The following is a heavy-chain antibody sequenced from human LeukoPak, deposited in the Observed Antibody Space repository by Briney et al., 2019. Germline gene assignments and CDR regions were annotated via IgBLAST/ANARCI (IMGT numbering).Heavy chain of an antibody. D-gene: IGHD2-2*02. V-gene: IGHV1-8*03. Sequence: ASAKVSCKASGYTFRHHDINWVRQATGQGLEWMGWMNPNNGNTGYAQKFQGRVSITRDTSISTAYMEMSGLRSEDTAVYYCARGPPAGHCTSTSCYIDYWGQGTLVTVSS. CDR1: GYTFRHHD. CDR3: ARGPPAGHCTSTSCYIDY. CDR2: MNPNNGNT. J-gene: IGHJ4*02.